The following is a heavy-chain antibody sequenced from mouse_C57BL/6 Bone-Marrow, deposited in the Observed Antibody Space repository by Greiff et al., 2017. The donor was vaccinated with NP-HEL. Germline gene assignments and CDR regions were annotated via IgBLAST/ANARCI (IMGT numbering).Heavy chain of an antibody. V-gene: IGHV1-55*01. D-gene: IGHD2-1*01. J-gene: IGHJ1*03. CDR3: ARGGIYYGNYFYWYFDV. CDR2: IYPGSGST. Sequence: VQLQQPGAELVKPGASVKMSCKASGYTFTSYWITWVKQRPGQGLEWIGDIYPGSGSTNYNEKFKSKATLTVDKSSSTAYMQLSSLTSEDSAVYYCARGGIYYGNYFYWYFDVWGTGTTVTVSS. CDR1: GYTFTSYW.